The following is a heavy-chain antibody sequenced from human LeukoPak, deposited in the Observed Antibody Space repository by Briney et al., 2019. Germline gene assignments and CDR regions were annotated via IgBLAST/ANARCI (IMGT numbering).Heavy chain of an antibody. V-gene: IGHV5-51*01. CDR1: GYSFTSYW. J-gene: IGHJ4*02. Sequence: GESLKISCKGSGYSFTSYWIGWVRQMPGKGLEWMGIIYPGDSDTRYSPSFQGQVTISADKSISTAYLQWSSLKASDTAMYYCARGGWRERAYGSGSRDAYLFDYWGQGTLVTVSS. CDR2: IYPGDSDT. D-gene: IGHD3-10*01. CDR3: ARGGWRERAYGSGSRDAYLFDY.